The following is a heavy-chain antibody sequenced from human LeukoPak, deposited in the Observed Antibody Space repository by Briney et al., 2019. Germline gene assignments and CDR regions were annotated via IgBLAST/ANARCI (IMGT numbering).Heavy chain of an antibody. J-gene: IGHJ3*02. CDR2: ISGSGGST. CDR1: GFTFSSYA. CDR3: ATLGEHIVVVTYAFDI. Sequence: GGSLRLSCAASGFTFSSYAMSWVRQAPGKGLEWVSGISGSGGSTYYADSVKGRFTISRDNSKNTLYLQMNSLRAEDTAVYYCATLGEHIVVVTYAFDIWGQGTMVTVSS. D-gene: IGHD2-21*02. V-gene: IGHV3-23*01.